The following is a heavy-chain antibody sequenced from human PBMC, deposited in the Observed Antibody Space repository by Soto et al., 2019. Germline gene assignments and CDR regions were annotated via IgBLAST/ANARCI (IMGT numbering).Heavy chain of an antibody. D-gene: IGHD5-18*01. CDR2: ICYSGGT. J-gene: IGHJ6*02. CDR3: ARERYSYGRYYYYGMDV. V-gene: IGHV4-59*01. CDR1: GGSISSYY. Sequence: SETLSLTGTVSGGSISSYYWSWIRQPPGKGLEWSGYICYSGGTNYHPSLKRRVTISVDTSKNQFSLKLSSVTAADTAVYYCARERYSYGRYYYYGMDVWGQGTTATASS.